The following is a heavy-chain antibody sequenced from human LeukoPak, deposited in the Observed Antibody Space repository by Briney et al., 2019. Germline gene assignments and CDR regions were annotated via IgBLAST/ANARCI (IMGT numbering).Heavy chain of an antibody. J-gene: IGHJ4*02. CDR1: GFTFTKYA. CDR3: AKLVGTGTPPTDY. V-gene: IGHV3-23*01. Sequence: PGGSLRLSCAASGFTFTKYAMTWVRQAPGKGLEWVSVITAAGDNTDYAESVKGRFTISRDNSKNTLSLQMNSLRADDTAVYFCAKLVGTGTPPTDYWGQGTLVTVSS. D-gene: IGHD1-1*01. CDR2: ITAAGDNT.